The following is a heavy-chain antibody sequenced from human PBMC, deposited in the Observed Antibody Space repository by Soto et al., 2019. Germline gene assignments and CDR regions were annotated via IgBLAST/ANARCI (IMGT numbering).Heavy chain of an antibody. V-gene: IGHV5-51*01. CDR2: IYPGDSDT. CDR3: ARGPGDSSYYPGWFDP. J-gene: IGHJ5*02. Sequence: GESLKISCKGSGYSFTSYWIGWVRQMPGKGLEWMGIIYPGDSDTRYSPSFQGQVTISADKSISTAYLQWSSLKASDTAMYYCARGPGDSSYYPGWFDPWGQGTLVTVSS. D-gene: IGHD1-26*01. CDR1: GYSFTSYW.